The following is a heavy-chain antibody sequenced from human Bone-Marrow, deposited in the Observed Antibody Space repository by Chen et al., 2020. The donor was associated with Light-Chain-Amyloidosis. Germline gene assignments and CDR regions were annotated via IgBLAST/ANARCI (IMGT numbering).Heavy chain of an antibody. CDR2: IWYDGSAQ. V-gene: IGHV3-33*06. J-gene: IGHJ6*03. CDR3: AKDVDRRLGYYYYMDV. Sequence: QVQLMESGGDVVQPGRSLRLSCEVSGFTFRHYGMHWVRQAPGKGLEWVAVIWYDGSAQFYADSVKGRFIISRDDSKNTLYLQMNSLRAEDTAVYYCAKDVDRRLGYYYYMDVWGKGTTVTVSS. D-gene: IGHD6-19*01. CDR1: GFTFRHYG.